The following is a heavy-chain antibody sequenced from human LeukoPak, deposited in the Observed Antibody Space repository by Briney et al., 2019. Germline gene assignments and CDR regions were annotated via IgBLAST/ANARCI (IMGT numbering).Heavy chain of an antibody. CDR1: GFTFSSYG. D-gene: IGHD3-16*02. CDR3: AKDRKYYDYVWGSYRLYYYGMDV. Sequence: GGSLRLSCAASGFTFSSYGMHWVRQAPGKGLEWVAVISYDGSNKYYADSVKGRFTISRDNSKNTLYLQMNSLRAEDTAVYYCAKDRKYYDYVWGSYRLYYYGMDVWGQGTTVTVSS. CDR2: ISYDGSNK. V-gene: IGHV3-30*18. J-gene: IGHJ6*02.